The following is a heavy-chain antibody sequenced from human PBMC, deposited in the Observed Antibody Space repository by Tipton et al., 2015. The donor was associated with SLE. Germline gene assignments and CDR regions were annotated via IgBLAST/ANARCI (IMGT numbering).Heavy chain of an antibody. CDR3: ARVGYCSSPTCYSDSFDI. V-gene: IGHV4-59*11. CDR1: GGSLSGHY. J-gene: IGHJ3*02. Sequence: TLSLTCTVSGGSLSGHYWSWLRQSPGKELEWIGYVFGSGSIYYNPSIKSRVTMSVDTSKNQASLKLSSVTATDTAVYFCARVGYCSSPTCYSDSFDIWGQGKMVTVSS. CDR2: VFGSGSI. D-gene: IGHD2-2*01.